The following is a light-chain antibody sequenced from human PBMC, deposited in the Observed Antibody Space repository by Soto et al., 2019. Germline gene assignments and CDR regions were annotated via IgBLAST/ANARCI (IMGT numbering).Light chain of an antibody. J-gene: IGKJ5*01. CDR1: QSVNNN. Sequence: EKVMTQSPATLSVSPGERATLSCRASQSVNNNLAWYQQIPGRAPRLLIYDVSTRATGIPARFSGSGSETEFTLTISSLQSEDVGIYFCHQYNVWPATFGQGTRLEIK. CDR3: HQYNVWPAT. V-gene: IGKV3-15*01. CDR2: DVS.